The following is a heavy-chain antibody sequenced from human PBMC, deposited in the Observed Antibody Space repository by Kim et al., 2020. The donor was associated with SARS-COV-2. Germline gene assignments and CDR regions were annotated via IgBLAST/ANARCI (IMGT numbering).Heavy chain of an antibody. CDR3: ARQPYVLLWFGELERWGMDV. D-gene: IGHD3-10*01. V-gene: IGHV4-34*01. J-gene: IGHJ6*02. Sequence: RVTISVDTSKNQFSLKLSSVTAADTAVYYCARQPYVLLWFGELERWGMDVWGQGTTVTVSS.